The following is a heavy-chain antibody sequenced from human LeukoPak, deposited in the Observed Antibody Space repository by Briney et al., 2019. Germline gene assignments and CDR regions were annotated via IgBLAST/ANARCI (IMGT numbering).Heavy chain of an antibody. CDR3: VRSDHFEVAAARDWYFDL. D-gene: IGHD2-15*01. J-gene: IGHJ2*01. CDR2: INPSGGST. CDR1: GYTFTSYY. V-gene: IGHV1-46*01. Sequence: ASVKVSCKASGYTFTSYYMHWVRQAPGQGLEWMGIINPSGGSTSYAQKFQGRVTMTRDTSTSTVYMELSSLRSEDTAVYYCVRSDHFEVAAARDWYFDLWGRGTLVTVSS.